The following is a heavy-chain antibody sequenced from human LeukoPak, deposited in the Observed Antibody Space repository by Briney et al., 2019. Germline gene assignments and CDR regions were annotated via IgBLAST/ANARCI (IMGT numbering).Heavy chain of an antibody. J-gene: IGHJ4*02. V-gene: IGHV3-23*01. Sequence: PGGSLRLSCAAPGFTFSSYAMSWVRQAPGKGLEWVSAISGSGGSTYYADSVKGRFTISRDNSKNTLYLQMNSLRAEDTAVYYCAKSPLAPYYFDYWGQGTLVTVSS. CDR3: AKSPLAPYYFDY. CDR2: ISGSGGST. CDR1: GFTFSSYA.